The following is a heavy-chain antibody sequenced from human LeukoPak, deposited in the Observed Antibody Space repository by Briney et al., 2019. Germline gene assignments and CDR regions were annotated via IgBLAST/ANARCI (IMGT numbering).Heavy chain of an antibody. CDR1: VFTFSNAW. D-gene: IGHD3-9*01. Sequence: GGSLRLSRAASVFTFSNAWMSWVRQAPGKGREWGGRVKSKTDGGTTDYAAPVKGRFTISRDDSKNTLYLQMNSLKTEDTAVYYCTTGHYDILTGYYRNWGQGTLVTVSS. CDR3: TTGHYDILTGYYRN. V-gene: IGHV3-15*01. CDR2: VKSKTDGGTT. J-gene: IGHJ4*02.